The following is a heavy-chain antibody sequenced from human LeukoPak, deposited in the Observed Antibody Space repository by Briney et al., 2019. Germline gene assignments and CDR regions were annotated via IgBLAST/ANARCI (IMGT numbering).Heavy chain of an antibody. J-gene: IGHJ6*02. V-gene: IGHV3-7*01. CDR3: ARDHIAARRYYYGMDV. CDR2: IKQDGSEK. Sequence: PGGSLRLSCAASGFTFSSYWMSWVRQAPGKGLEWVANIKQDGSEKYYVDSVKGRFTISRDNAKNSLYLQMNSLRAEDTAVYYCARDHIAARRYYYGMDVWGQETTVTASS. D-gene: IGHD6-6*01. CDR1: GFTFSSYW.